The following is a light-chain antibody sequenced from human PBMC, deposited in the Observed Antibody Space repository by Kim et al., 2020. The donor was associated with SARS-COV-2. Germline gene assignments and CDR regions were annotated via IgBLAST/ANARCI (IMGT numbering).Light chain of an antibody. CDR1: SSNIWAGYD. CDR3: QSYDSSLSDVV. Sequence: RVTTSCSWSSSNIWAGYDVHWYQQLPGTAPKLLIYGNSNRPSGVPDRFSGSKSGTSASLAITGLQAEDEADYYCQSYDSSLSDVVFGGGTQLTVL. CDR2: GNS. J-gene: IGLJ2*01. V-gene: IGLV1-40*01.